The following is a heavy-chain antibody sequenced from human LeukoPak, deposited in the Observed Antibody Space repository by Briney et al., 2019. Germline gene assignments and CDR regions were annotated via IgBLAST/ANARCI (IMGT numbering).Heavy chain of an antibody. D-gene: IGHD4-11*01. J-gene: IGHJ4*02. CDR1: GGSFSGYY. CDR3: ARVSNYGRYFDY. Sequence: PSETLSLTCAVYGGSFSGYYWSWIRQPPGKGLEWIGEINHSGSTNYNPSLKSRVTISLDTSKNQFSLKLSSVTAADTAVYYCARVSNYGRYFDYWGQGTLVTVSS. V-gene: IGHV4-34*01. CDR2: INHSGST.